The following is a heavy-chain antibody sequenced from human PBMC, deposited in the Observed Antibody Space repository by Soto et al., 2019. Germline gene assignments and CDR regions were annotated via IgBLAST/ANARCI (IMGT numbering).Heavy chain of an antibody. CDR2: IYYSGST. CDR3: ARVTTVNTSWFDP. J-gene: IGHJ5*02. Sequence: SETLSLTCTVSGGSISSGDYYWSWIRQPPGKGLEWIGYIYYSGSTYYNPSLRSRVTISVDTSKNQFSLKLSSVTAADTAVYYCARVTTVNTSWFDPWGQGTLVTV. D-gene: IGHD4-17*01. V-gene: IGHV4-30-4*01. CDR1: GGSISSGDYY.